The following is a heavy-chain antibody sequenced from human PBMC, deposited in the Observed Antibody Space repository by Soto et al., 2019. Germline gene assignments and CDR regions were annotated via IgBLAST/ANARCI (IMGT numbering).Heavy chain of an antibody. D-gene: IGHD5-12*01. J-gene: IGHJ4*02. CDR1: GFSLTSGVG. CDR3: AHIDPEIVTVGGHGGFDY. V-gene: IGHV2-5*02. CDR2: IYWDDDK. Sequence: QITLKESGPPLVRPPQTLTLTCTFSGFSLTSGVGVGWIRQPPGKALEWLALIYWDDDKRYSPSLKNRLTFTKDTSKNQVVLTMTNVGPVDTATYFCAHIDPEIVTVGGHGGFDYWGQGTLVTVSS.